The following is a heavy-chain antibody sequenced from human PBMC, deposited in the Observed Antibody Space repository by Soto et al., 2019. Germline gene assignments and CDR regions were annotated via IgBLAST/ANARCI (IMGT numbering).Heavy chain of an antibody. CDR1: GGSISSGDYY. CDR2: IYYSGST. Sequence: QLQLQESGSGLVKPSQTLSLTCAVSGGSISSGDYYWSWIRQPPGKGLEWIRHIYYSGSTYYNPSLKSRVTISVDTSKNQFSLKLSSVTAADTAVYYCASAGELGAFDIWGQGTMVTVSS. V-gene: IGHV4-30-4*01. CDR3: ASAGELGAFDI. D-gene: IGHD1-26*01. J-gene: IGHJ3*02.